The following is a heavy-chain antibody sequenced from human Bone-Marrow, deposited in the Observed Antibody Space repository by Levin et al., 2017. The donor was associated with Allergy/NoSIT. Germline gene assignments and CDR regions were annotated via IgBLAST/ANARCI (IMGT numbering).Heavy chain of an antibody. J-gene: IGHJ6*02. CDR3: AKDRVPATYYYYGMDV. D-gene: IGHD2-2*01. CDR2: ISWDGGST. CDR1: GFTFDDYA. V-gene: IGHV3-43D*04. Sequence: PGGSLRLSCAASGFTFDDYAMHWVRQAPGKGLEWVSLISWDGGSTYYADSVKGRFTISRDNSKNSLYLQMNSLRAEDTALYYCAKDRVPATYYYYGMDVWGQGTTVTVSS.